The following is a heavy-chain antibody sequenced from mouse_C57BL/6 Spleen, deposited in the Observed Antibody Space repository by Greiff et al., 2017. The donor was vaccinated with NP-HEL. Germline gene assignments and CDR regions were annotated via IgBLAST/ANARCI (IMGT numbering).Heavy chain of an antibody. J-gene: IGHJ2*01. CDR3: ARCEVNTTVVGYFDY. V-gene: IGHV1-54*01. Sequence: VQLQESGAELVRPGTSVKVSCKASGYAFTNYLIEWVKQRPGQGLEWIGVINPGSGGTNYNEKFKGKATLTADKSSSTAYMQLSSLTSEDSADYFCARCEVNTTVVGYFDYWGQGTTLTVSS. CDR1: GYAFTNYL. CDR2: INPGSGGT. D-gene: IGHD1-1*01.